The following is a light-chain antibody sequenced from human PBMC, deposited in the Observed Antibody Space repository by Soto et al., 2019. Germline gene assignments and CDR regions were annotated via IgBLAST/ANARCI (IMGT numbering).Light chain of an antibody. Sequence: DIQMTQSPSSLSASLGDRVTISCRASQSISYYLNWYQQTPGMAPKVLIYAASNLQSGVPSRFSGSGSGTDFTLTISSLQPEDFVTYYCQQSYSSPITFGRGTRLEIE. J-gene: IGKJ5*01. CDR1: QSISYY. CDR3: QQSYSSPIT. V-gene: IGKV1-39*01. CDR2: AAS.